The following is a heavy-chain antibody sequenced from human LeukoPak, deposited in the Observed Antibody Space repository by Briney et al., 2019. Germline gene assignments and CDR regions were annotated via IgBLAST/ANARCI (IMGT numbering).Heavy chain of an antibody. CDR2: IIPILGIA. D-gene: IGHD3-3*01. Sequence: ASVKVSCKASGGTFSSYAISWVRQAPGQGLEWMGRIIPILGIANYAQKLQGRVTMTTDTSTSTAYMELRSLRSDDTAVYYCARDLDYDFWSGDFYYYGMDVWGQGTTVTVSS. CDR3: ARDLDYDFWSGDFYYYGMDV. J-gene: IGHJ6*02. V-gene: IGHV1-69*04. CDR1: GGTFSSYA.